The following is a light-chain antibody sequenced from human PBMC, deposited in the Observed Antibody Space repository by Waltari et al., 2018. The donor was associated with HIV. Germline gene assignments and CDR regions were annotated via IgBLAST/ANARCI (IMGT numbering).Light chain of an antibody. CDR1: SSDVGGFKL. J-gene: IGLJ2*01. Sequence: QSALTQPASVSGSPGQSITISCTGTSSDVGGFKLVSWYQHFPGKAPKLIIYEVFNRPSGVSDRFSGSKSGNTASLTISDLQAEDEATYHCASFASDTTVPVFGGGTRLTVL. CDR2: EVF. V-gene: IGLV2-14*01. CDR3: ASFASDTTVPV.